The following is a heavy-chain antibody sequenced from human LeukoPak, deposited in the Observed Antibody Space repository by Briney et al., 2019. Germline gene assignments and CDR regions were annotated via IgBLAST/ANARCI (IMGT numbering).Heavy chain of an antibody. V-gene: IGHV5-51*01. CDR3: ARQEGTTVRTHYYYYGMDV. Sequence: GESLKISCRGSGYSFTSYWIGWVRQMPGKGLEWMGIIYPGDSDTRYSPSFQGQVTISADKSISTAYLQWSSLKASDTAMYYCARQEGTTVRTHYYYYGMDVWGQGTTVTVSS. CDR1: GYSFTSYW. CDR2: IYPGDSDT. D-gene: IGHD4-17*01. J-gene: IGHJ6*02.